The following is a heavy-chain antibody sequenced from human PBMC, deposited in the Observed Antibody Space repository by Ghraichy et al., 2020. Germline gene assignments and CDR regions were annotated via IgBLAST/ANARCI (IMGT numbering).Heavy chain of an antibody. J-gene: IGHJ4*02. CDR1: GFTFSGSA. Sequence: GESLNISCAASGFTFSGSAMHWVRQASGKGLEWVGRIRSKANSYATAYAASVKGRFTISRDDSKNTAYLQMNSLKTEDTAVYYCTSVPAAMTPTWVDYWGQGTLVTVSS. CDR3: TSVPAAMTPTWVDY. V-gene: IGHV3-73*01. D-gene: IGHD2-2*01. CDR2: IRSKANSYAT.